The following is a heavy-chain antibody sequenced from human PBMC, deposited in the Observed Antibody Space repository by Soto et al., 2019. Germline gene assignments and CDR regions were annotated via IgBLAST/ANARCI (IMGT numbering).Heavy chain of an antibody. J-gene: IGHJ3*02. CDR2: IRSKANSYAT. V-gene: IGHV3-73*01. Sequence: GGSLRLSCAASGFTFSGSAMHWVRQASGKGLEWVGRIRSKANSYATAYAASVKGRFSISRDDSKNTAYLQMNSLKTEDTAVYYCTRPPEDWYYYDSSGYSNAFDIWGQGTMVTVS. CDR1: GFTFSGSA. D-gene: IGHD3-22*01. CDR3: TRPPEDWYYYDSSGYSNAFDI.